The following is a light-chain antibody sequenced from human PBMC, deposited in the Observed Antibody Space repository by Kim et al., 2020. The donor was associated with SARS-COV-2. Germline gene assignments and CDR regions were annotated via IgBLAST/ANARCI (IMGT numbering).Light chain of an antibody. Sequence: ATINCKSSQNILYHSDNRNYLAWYQQKPGQPPKLLIYWASTRESGVPDRFSGSVSGTDFTLTITSLQAEDVAVYYCQQYYSAPLTFGGGTKEDIK. CDR2: WAS. CDR3: QQYYSAPLT. CDR1: QNILYHSDNRNY. J-gene: IGKJ4*01. V-gene: IGKV4-1*01.